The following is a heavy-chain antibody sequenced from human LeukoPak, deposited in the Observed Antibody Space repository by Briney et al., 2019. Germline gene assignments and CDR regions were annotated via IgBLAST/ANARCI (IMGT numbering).Heavy chain of an antibody. CDR2: INPSGGST. CDR1: GYTFTSYY. Sequence: RASVKVSCKASGYTFTSYYMHWVRQAPGQGLEWMGIINPSGGSTTYAQKFQGRVTMTRDTSTSTVYMELRSLRSDDTAVYYCARDRNNWNYLAGDYWGQGTLVTVSS. CDR3: ARDRNNWNYLAGDY. J-gene: IGHJ4*02. V-gene: IGHV1-46*01. D-gene: IGHD1-7*01.